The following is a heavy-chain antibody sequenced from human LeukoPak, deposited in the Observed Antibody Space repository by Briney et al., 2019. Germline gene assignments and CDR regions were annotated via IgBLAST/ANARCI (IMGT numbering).Heavy chain of an antibody. CDR3: AKAQIRRLYSYGHGEGYYFDY. D-gene: IGHD5-18*01. CDR2: ISGSGGST. V-gene: IGHV3-23*01. J-gene: IGHJ4*02. Sequence: ETLSLTCTVSGGSISSGDYYWSWVRQPPGKGLEWVSAISGSGGSTYYADSVKGRFTISRDDSKNTLYLQMNSLRAEDTAVYYCAKAQIRRLYSYGHGEGYYFDYWGQGTLVTVSS. CDR1: GGSISSGDYY.